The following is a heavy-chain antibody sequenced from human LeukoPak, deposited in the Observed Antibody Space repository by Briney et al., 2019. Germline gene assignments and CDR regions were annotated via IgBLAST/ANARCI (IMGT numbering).Heavy chain of an antibody. V-gene: IGHV4-4*07. CDR1: GGSISSYY. CDR3: ARVARCTSCFDVDY. Sequence: SETLSLTCTVSGGSISSYYWSWIQQPAGKGLEWIGRIYTSGSTNYNPSLKSRVTMSVDTSKNQFSLKLSSVTAADTAVYYCARVARCTSCFDVDYWGQGTLVTVSS. J-gene: IGHJ4*02. D-gene: IGHD2-2*01. CDR2: IYTSGST.